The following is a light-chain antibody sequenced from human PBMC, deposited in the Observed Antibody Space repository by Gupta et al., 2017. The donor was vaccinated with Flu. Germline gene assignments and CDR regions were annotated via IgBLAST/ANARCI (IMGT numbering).Light chain of an antibody. J-gene: IGKJ3*01. CDR3: HGRSAGGKL. CDR1: QSIDTF. Sequence: EIVLTQSPVTLSLSPGDRATLSCRASQSIDTFLVWYQQKPGQSPRLLIYEASTRATGIPATSRDGRSGSALTLSISSLVLKNAANHYCHGRSAGGKLLGPGTRLDIK. V-gene: IGKV3-11*01. CDR2: EAS.